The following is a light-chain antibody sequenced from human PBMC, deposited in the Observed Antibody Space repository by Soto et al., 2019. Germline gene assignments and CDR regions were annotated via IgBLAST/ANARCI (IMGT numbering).Light chain of an antibody. CDR3: QQYNSYPVG. V-gene: IGKV1-5*01. Sequence: DIQMTQSPSSLSASVGDRVTITCRASQSIGTFLNWYQQNQGKAPKLLMYAASSLQGGVPSRFSGSGSGTEFTLTISSLQPDDFATYYCQQYNSYPVGFGQGTKVDIK. CDR2: AAS. J-gene: IGKJ1*01. CDR1: QSIGTF.